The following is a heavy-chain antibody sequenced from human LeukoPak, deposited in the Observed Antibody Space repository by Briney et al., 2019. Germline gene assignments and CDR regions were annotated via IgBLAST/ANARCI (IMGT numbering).Heavy chain of an antibody. D-gene: IGHD6-19*01. CDR3: ARQGAVAGRPFDN. Sequence: SETLSLTCTVSGGSLASSSHYWVWIRQPPGKGLEWIGSMYYSGSTYYNPSLKSRVTISVDTSKNQFSLKLSSVTAADTAMYYCARQGAVAGRPFDNWGQGTLVTVSS. CDR1: GGSLASSSHY. CDR2: MYYSGST. J-gene: IGHJ4*02. V-gene: IGHV4-39*01.